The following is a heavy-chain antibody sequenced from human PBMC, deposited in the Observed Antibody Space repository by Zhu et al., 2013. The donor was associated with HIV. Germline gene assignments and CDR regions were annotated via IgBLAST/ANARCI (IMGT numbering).Heavy chain of an antibody. CDR2: INPNSGGT. Sequence: QVQLVQSGAEVKKPGASVKVSCKASGYTFTGYYMHWVRQAPGQGLEWMGWINPNSGGTNYAQKFQGRVTMTRDTSISTAYMELSRLRSDDTAVYYCARDSRRYSSSWYGPKGYWGQGTLVTVSS. J-gene: IGHJ4*02. CDR1: GYTFTGYY. CDR3: ARDSRRYSSSWYGPKGY. V-gene: IGHV1-2*02. D-gene: IGHD6-13*01.